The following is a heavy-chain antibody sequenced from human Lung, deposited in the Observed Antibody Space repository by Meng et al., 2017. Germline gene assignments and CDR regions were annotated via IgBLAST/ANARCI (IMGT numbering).Heavy chain of an antibody. J-gene: IGHJ4*02. Sequence: EVQLVESGGGLVKPGGSLRLSCAASVFTFSNAWMSWVRQALGKGLKWVARIKSKTDGGTTDYAAPVKGRFTISRGDSKNTLFLQMNSLKTEDTDVYYCTTEGEVAAGNDYWGQGTLVTVSS. CDR2: IKSKTDGGTT. CDR3: TTEGEVAAGNDY. CDR1: VFTFSNAW. D-gene: IGHD6-13*01. V-gene: IGHV3-15*01.